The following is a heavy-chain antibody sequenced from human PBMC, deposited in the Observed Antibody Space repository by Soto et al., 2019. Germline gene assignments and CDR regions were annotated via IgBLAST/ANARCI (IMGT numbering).Heavy chain of an antibody. CDR1: GGSISSYY. Sequence: SETLSLTCTVSGGSISSYYWSWIRQPPGKGLEWIGYIYYSGSTNYNPSLKSRVTISVDTSKNQFSLKLSSVTAADTAVYYCAGRYCSSTSCQNREDDYYYYGMDVWGRGTTVTVAS. CDR3: AGRYCSSTSCQNREDDYYYYGMDV. J-gene: IGHJ6*02. D-gene: IGHD2-2*01. CDR2: IYYSGST. V-gene: IGHV4-59*01.